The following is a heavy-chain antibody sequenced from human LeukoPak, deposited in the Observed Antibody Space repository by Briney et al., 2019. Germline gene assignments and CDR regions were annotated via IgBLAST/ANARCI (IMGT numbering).Heavy chain of an antibody. Sequence: SETLSLTCTVSGGSISSYYWSWIRQPPGKGLEWIGYIYYSGSTNYNPSLKSRVTISVDTSKNQFSLKLSSVTAADTAVYYCARDSTYSSSWYWSFDYWGQGTLVTVSS. CDR1: GGSISSYY. CDR3: ARDSTYSSSWYWSFDY. D-gene: IGHD6-13*01. J-gene: IGHJ4*02. V-gene: IGHV4-59*01. CDR2: IYYSGST.